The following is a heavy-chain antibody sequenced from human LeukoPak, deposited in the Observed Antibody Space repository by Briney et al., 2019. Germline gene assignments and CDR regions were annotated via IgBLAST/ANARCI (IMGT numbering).Heavy chain of an antibody. Sequence: QPGGSLRLSCAASGXTFSSYWMHWVRQAPGKGLVWVSRINSDGSSTSYADSVKGRFTISRDNAKNTLYLQMNSLRAEDTAVYYCARVRYCSGGSCQYFDYWGQGTLVTVSS. D-gene: IGHD2-15*01. CDR1: GXTFSSYW. CDR2: INSDGSST. CDR3: ARVRYCSGGSCQYFDY. J-gene: IGHJ4*02. V-gene: IGHV3-74*01.